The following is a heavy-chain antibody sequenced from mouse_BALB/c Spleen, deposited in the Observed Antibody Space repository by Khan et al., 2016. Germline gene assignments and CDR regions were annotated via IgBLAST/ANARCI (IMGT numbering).Heavy chain of an antibody. CDR3: SSDYDGFAY. V-gene: IGHV2-6-7*01. Sequence: QVQLKESGPGLVAPSQSLSITCTVSGFSLTGYGVNWVRQPPGKGLEWLGKIWGDGRTAYNSALKSRVSISKDNSKSQVFLKMNSLQTDDTATYYCSSDYDGFAYWGQGTLVIVSA. CDR2: IWGDGRT. CDR1: GFSLTGYG. D-gene: IGHD2-12*01. J-gene: IGHJ3*01.